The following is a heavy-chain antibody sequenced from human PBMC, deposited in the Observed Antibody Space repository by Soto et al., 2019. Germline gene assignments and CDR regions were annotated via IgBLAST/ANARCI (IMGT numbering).Heavy chain of an antibody. CDR3: ARDLMRWYDILTKRYYYYGMDV. CDR2: ISAYNGNT. Sequence: ASVKVSCKASGYTFTSYGISWVRQAPGQGLEWMGWISAYNGNTNYAQKLQGRVTMTTDTSTSTAYMELRSLRSDDTAVYYCARDLMRWYDILTKRYYYYGMDVWGQGTTVTVSS. J-gene: IGHJ6*02. CDR1: GYTFTSYG. D-gene: IGHD3-9*01. V-gene: IGHV1-18*01.